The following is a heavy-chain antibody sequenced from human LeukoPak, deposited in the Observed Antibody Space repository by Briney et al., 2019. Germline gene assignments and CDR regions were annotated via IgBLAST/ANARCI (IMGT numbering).Heavy chain of an antibody. CDR2: ISSSSSYI. D-gene: IGHD3-22*01. J-gene: IGHJ1*01. CDR1: GFTFSSYS. Sequence: GGSLRLSCAASGFTFSSYSMNWVRQAPGKGLEWVSSISSSSSYIYYADSVKGRFTISGDNAKNSLYLQMNSLRAEDTAVYYCAREGADYYDSSGYYKYFQHWGQGTLVTVSS. CDR3: AREGADYYDSSGYYKYFQH. V-gene: IGHV3-21*01.